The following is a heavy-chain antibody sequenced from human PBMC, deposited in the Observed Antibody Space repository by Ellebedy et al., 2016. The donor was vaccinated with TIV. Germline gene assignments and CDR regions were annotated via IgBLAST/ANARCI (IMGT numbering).Heavy chain of an antibody. D-gene: IGHD3-9*01. CDR1: GFTFSSYG. Sequence: GESLKISCAASGFTFSSYGMHWVRQAPGKGLEWVAVISYDGSNKYYADSVKGRFTISRDNAKNTLYLQMNSLRAEDTAVYYCARVDMYYYYGMDVWGQGTTVTVSS. J-gene: IGHJ6*02. CDR3: ARVDMYYYYGMDV. V-gene: IGHV3-30*03. CDR2: ISYDGSNK.